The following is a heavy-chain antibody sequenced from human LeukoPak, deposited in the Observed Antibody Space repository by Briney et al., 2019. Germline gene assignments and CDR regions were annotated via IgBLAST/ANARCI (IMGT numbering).Heavy chain of an antibody. CDR1: GGSISNSIYY. CDR2: IYYSGNT. J-gene: IGHJ4*02. Sequence: SETLSLTCTVSGGSISNSIYYWGWIRQPPGKGLEWIGSIYYSGNTYYNPSLKSRVTISVDTSKNQFSLKLSSVTAADTAVYYCARVEGSPRKSYYFDYWGQGTLVTVSS. V-gene: IGHV4-39*07. CDR3: ARVEGSPRKSYYFDY. D-gene: IGHD2-15*01.